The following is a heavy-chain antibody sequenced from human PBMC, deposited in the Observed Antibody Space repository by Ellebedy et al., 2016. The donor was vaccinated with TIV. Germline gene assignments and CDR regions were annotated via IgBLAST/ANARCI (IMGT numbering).Heavy chain of an antibody. J-gene: IGHJ6*03. V-gene: IGHV4-34*01. CDR2: INHAGST. CDR1: GASSIGYY. Sequence: SETLSLTCAVYGASSIGYYCSWIRQAPGRGLEWIGEINHAGSTNYNPSLKSRVTLSKGTSKDHFSLTLTSMTAADTSVYYCARRVGIYRSTYYMDVWGKGTGSPSR. D-gene: IGHD1-26*01. CDR3: ARRVGIYRSTYYMDV.